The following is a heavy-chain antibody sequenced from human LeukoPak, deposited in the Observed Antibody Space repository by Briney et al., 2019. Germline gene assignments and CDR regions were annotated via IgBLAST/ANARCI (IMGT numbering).Heavy chain of an antibody. CDR2: ISAYNGNT. D-gene: IGHD3-22*01. V-gene: IGHV1-18*01. J-gene: IGHJ6*02. CDR3: ARIEPTYYYDSSGGLFYGMDV. Sequence: ASVKVSCKASGGTFISYAISWVRQAPGQGLEWMGWISAYNGNTNYAQKLQGRVTMTTDTSTSTAYMELRSLRSDDAAVYYCARIEPTYYYDSSGGLFYGMDVWGQGTTVTVSS. CDR1: GGTFISYA.